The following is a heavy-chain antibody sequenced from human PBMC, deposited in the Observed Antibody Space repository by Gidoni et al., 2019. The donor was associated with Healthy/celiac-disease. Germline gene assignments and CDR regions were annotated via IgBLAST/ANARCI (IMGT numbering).Heavy chain of an antibody. CDR3: AKESGWSGYIPGLTEFDY. J-gene: IGHJ4*02. CDR2: ISGSGGST. D-gene: IGHD3-3*01. V-gene: IGHV3-23*01. CDR1: GFTFSSYA. Sequence: EVQLLESGGGLVQPGGSLRLSCAASGFTFSSYAMSWVRQAPGKGLEWVSAISGSGGSTYYADSVKGRFTISRDNSKNTLYLQMNSLRAEDTAVYYCAKESGWSGYIPGLTEFDYWGQGTLVTVSS.